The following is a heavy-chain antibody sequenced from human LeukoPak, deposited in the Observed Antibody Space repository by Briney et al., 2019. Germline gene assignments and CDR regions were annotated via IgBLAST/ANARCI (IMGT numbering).Heavy chain of an antibody. Sequence: ASVTVSCKCSGYTFTIYGISWVRQAPGQGLEWMGWISAYNGNTNYAQNLQGRVTITTDTSTSTAYMELRSLRSDDTAVYYCARDTYYYDSSGYSGWFDRWGQGTLVTVSS. J-gene: IGHJ5*02. CDR3: ARDTYYYDSSGYSGWFDR. V-gene: IGHV1-18*01. CDR2: ISAYNGNT. CDR1: GYTFTIYG. D-gene: IGHD3-22*01.